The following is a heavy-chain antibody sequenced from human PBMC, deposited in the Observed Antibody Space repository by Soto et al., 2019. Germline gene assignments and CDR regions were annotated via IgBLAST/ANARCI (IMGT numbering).Heavy chain of an antibody. J-gene: IGHJ4*02. CDR2: TYHSGNP. Sequence: SETLSLTCDVSGDTISTGGYTWAWIRQPPGKALEWIGHTYHSGNPYYNPSLKSRVIISVDRSKNQFSLKLNSVTAADTAVYYCARVRREYDNSGPVDYWGQGTLVTVSS. V-gene: IGHV4-30-2*01. D-gene: IGHD3-22*01. CDR1: GDTISTGGYT. CDR3: ARVRREYDNSGPVDY.